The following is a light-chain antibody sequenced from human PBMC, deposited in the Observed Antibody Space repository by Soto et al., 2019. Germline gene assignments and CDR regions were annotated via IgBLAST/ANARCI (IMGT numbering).Light chain of an antibody. Sequence: EVVMTQSPATLSVSPGERATLSCRASQSVNANLAWYQQKPGQAPRLLIHGASNRATGIPARSGGSGFGTEFIXRIXSXQSEDFADYYCQQYNTWLWTFGQGTKVEI. CDR2: GAS. CDR1: QSVNAN. V-gene: IGKV3-15*01. J-gene: IGKJ1*01. CDR3: QQYNTWLWT.